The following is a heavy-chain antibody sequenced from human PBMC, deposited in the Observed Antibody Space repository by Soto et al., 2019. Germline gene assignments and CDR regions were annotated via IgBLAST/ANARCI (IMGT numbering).Heavy chain of an antibody. V-gene: IGHV4-59*01. CDR3: ARGYCSSTSCPPGYYYYMDV. Sequence: SETLSLTCTVSGGSISSYYWSWIRQPPGKGLEWIGYIYYSGSTNYNPSLKSRVTISVDTSKNQFSLKLSSVTAADTAVYYCARGYCSSTSCPPGYYYYMDVWGKGTTVTVSS. D-gene: IGHD2-2*01. CDR2: IYYSGST. J-gene: IGHJ6*03. CDR1: GGSISSYY.